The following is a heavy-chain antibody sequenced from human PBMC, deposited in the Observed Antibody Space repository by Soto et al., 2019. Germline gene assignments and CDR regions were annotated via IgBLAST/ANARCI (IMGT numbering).Heavy chain of an antibody. Sequence: GGSLRLSCAASGFTFSSYAMHWVRQAPGKGLEWVAVISYDGSNKYYGDSVKGRFTISRNNSKNTQSLQMNSLRAEDTAVYYCARDPGFSSETGYYYGMDVWGQGTTVTVSS. J-gene: IGHJ6*02. CDR2: ISYDGSNK. D-gene: IGHD6-6*01. V-gene: IGHV3-30-3*01. CDR1: GFTFSSYA. CDR3: ARDPGFSSETGYYYGMDV.